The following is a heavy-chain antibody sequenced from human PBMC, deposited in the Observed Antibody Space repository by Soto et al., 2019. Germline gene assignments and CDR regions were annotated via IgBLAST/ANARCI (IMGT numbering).Heavy chain of an antibody. Sequence: GASVKVSCKASGYTFTSYGISWVRQAPGQGLEWMGWISAYNGNTNYAQKPQGRVTMTTDTSTSTAYMELRSLRSDDTAVYYCARSRAVAAKYYFDYWGQGTLVTVSS. CDR1: GYTFTSYG. CDR3: ARSRAVAAKYYFDY. J-gene: IGHJ4*02. CDR2: ISAYNGNT. D-gene: IGHD6-19*01. V-gene: IGHV1-18*01.